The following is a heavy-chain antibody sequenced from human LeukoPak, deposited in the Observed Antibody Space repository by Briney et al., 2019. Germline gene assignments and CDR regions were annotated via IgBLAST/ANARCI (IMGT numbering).Heavy chain of an antibody. CDR2: INYRGSA. D-gene: IGHD3-10*01. CDR1: GGSLSSTDYY. V-gene: IGHV4-39*01. CDR3: ARLRGDV. J-gene: IGHJ6*02. Sequence: SETLSLTCTVSGGSLSSTDYYWGWIRQPPGKGLEWIASINYRGSAHYNPSLNNRASISIDTSKRQLSLELRSVTASDTAVYFCARLRGDVWGQGTTVIVSS.